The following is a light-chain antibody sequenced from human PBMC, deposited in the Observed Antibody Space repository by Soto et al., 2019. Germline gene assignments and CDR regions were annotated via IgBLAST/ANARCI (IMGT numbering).Light chain of an antibody. CDR1: QSVTSNF. Sequence: EIVLTQSPGTLSLSPGDRATLSCRASQSVTSNFLAWCPQKPGQAPRLHMYGASSRATGIPDRFSGSGSEMKFTLTISILELEDFAVYYCQQDGCSLPFPFGPGNILDIK. CDR3: QQDGCSLPFP. V-gene: IGKV3-20*01. CDR2: GAS. J-gene: IGKJ3*01.